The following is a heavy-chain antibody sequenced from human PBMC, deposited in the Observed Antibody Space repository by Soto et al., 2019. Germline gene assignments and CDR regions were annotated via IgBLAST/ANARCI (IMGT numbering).Heavy chain of an antibody. J-gene: IGHJ4*02. CDR1: GLNFTSSA. Sequence: SVNVSCKGSGLNFTSSAVQWVRQARGQRLEWIGWIVVGSGNTNYAQKFQERVTITRDMSTSTAYMELSSLRSEDTAVYYCAAVRAAAGTHWGQGTLVTVSS. V-gene: IGHV1-58*01. CDR2: IVVGSGNT. CDR3: AAVRAAAGTH. D-gene: IGHD6-13*01.